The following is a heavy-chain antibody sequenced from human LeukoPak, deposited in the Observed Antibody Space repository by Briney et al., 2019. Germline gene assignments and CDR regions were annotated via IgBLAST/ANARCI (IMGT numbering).Heavy chain of an antibody. CDR2: INPNSGGT. CDR3: ARDKYCSSTSCYMDAFDI. Sequence: ASVKVSCKASGYTFTGYYMHWVRQAPGQGLEWMGWINPNSGGTNYAQKFQGRVTMTRDTSISTAYMELSRLRSDDTAVYYCARDKYCSSTSCYMDAFDIWDQGTMVTVSS. CDR1: GYTFTGYY. V-gene: IGHV1-2*02. D-gene: IGHD2-2*02. J-gene: IGHJ3*02.